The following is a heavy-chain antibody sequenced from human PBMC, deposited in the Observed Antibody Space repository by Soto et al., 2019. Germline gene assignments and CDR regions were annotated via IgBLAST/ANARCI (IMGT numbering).Heavy chain of an antibody. D-gene: IGHD2-8*01. J-gene: IGHJ4*02. CDR1: GGTFSSYA. CDR2: IIPIFGTA. Sequence: GASVKVSCKASGGTFSSYAISWVRQAPGQGLEWMGGIIPIFGTANYAQKFQGRVTITADESTSTAYMELSSLRSEDTAVYYCARGGWSDRGMLTGSDYWGQGTLVTVSS. V-gene: IGHV1-69*13. CDR3: ARGGWSDRGMLTGSDY.